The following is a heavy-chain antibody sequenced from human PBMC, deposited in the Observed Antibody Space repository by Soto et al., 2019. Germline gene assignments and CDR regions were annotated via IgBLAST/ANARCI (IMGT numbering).Heavy chain of an antibody. D-gene: IGHD1-26*01. CDR1: GDSVSSGSYY. CDR2: MDYSGST. V-gene: IGHV4-61*01. Sequence: QVQLQESGPGLVKPSETLSLTGTVSGDSVSSGSYYWSWIRQPPGKGLEWIGYMDYSGSTNNNPSLKSRVTISLDTSKNQFSLKLSSVTAADTAVYYCATLSGSYLNYWGQGTLVTVSS. CDR3: ATLSGSYLNY. J-gene: IGHJ4*02.